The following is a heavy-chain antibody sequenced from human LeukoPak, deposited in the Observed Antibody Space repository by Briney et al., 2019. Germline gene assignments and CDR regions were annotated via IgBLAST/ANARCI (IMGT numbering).Heavy chain of an antibody. CDR2: IYYSGTT. D-gene: IGHD1-1*01. J-gene: IGHJ4*02. Sequence: KPSETLALTCTVSGGSISSSSYQWGWIRQPPGKGLEWIGSIYYSGTTDYNPSLKSRVTISIDTPKNEFSLKLSSVSAADTAVYYCARRPGYFDYWGQGILVTVSS. V-gene: IGHV4-39*01. CDR1: GGSISSSSYQ. CDR3: ARRPGYFDY.